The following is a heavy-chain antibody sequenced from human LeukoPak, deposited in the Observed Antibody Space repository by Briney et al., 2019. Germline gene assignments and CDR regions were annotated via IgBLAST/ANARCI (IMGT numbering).Heavy chain of an antibody. D-gene: IGHD6-19*01. CDR3: ARDQKGVAEGYYYGMDV. CDR1: GFTFSSYS. CDR2: ISSSSSYI. J-gene: IGHJ6*02. Sequence: GGSLRLSCAASGFTFSSYSVNWVRQAPGKGLEWVSSISSSSSYIYYADSVKGRFTISRDNAKNSLYLQMNSLRAEDTAVYYCARDQKGVAEGYYYGMDVWGQGTTVTVSS. V-gene: IGHV3-21*01.